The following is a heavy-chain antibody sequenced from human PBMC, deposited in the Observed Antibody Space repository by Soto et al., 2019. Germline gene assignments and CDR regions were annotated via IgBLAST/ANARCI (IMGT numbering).Heavy chain of an antibody. D-gene: IGHD6-6*01. CDR3: AREEYSSSPLYGMDV. Sequence: QVQLVQSGAEVKKPGASVKVSCKASGYTFTGYYMHWVRQAPGQGLEWMGWINPNSGGTNYAQKFQGRVTMTRDTSIRTAYMELSRLRSDDTAVYYCAREEYSSSPLYGMDVWGQGTTVTVSS. J-gene: IGHJ6*02. CDR1: GYTFTGYY. V-gene: IGHV1-2*02. CDR2: INPNSGGT.